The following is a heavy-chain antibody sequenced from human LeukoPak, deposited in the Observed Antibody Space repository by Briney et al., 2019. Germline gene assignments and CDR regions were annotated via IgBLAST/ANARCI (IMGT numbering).Heavy chain of an antibody. CDR3: ALGYCGGGSCYAREYFQH. V-gene: IGHV4-31*03. CDR1: GGSISSGGYY. D-gene: IGHD2-15*01. Sequence: SQTLSLTCTVSGGSISSGGYYWPWIRQHPGKGLEWIGYIYYSGSTYYNPSLKSRVTISVDTSKNQFSLRLSSVTAADTAVYYCALGYCGGGSCYAREYFQHWGQGTLVTVSS. CDR2: IYYSGST. J-gene: IGHJ1*01.